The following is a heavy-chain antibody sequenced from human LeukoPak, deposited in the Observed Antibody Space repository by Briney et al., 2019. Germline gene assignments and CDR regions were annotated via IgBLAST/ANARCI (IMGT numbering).Heavy chain of an antibody. J-gene: IGHJ4*02. D-gene: IGHD3-10*01. CDR3: ARENMVRGVIITYYFDY. CDR2: IYYSGST. Sequence: SETLSLTCTVSGGSISSGGYYWSWIRQHPGKGLEWIGYIYYSGSTYYNPSLKSRVTISVDTSKNQFSLKLSSVTAADTAVYYCARENMVRGVIITYYFDYWGQGTLVTVS. V-gene: IGHV4-31*03. CDR1: GGSISSGGYY.